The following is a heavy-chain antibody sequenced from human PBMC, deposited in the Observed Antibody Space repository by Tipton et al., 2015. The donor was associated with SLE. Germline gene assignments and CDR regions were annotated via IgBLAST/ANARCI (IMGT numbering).Heavy chain of an antibody. D-gene: IGHD4-11*01. J-gene: IGHJ6*03. CDR2: INHSGST. V-gene: IGHV4-34*01. CDR1: GGSFSGYY. CDR3: ASLVTVTSSYYYYYYMDV. Sequence: TLSLTCAVYGGSFSGYYWSWIRQPPGKGLEWIGEINHSGSTNYNPSLKSRVTISVDTSKNQFSLKLSSVTAADAAVYYCASLVTVTSSYYYYYYMDVWGKGTTVTVSS.